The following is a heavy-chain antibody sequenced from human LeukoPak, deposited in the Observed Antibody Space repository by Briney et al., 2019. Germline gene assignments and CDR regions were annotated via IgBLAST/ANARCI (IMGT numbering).Heavy chain of an antibody. V-gene: IGHV4-4*07. D-gene: IGHD3-22*01. CDR1: GGSISSYY. CDR3: ARDTDYYDSSGYSRYYFDY. Sequence: SETLSLTCTVSGGSISSYYWSWIRQPAGKGLEWIGRIYTSGSTNYNPSLKSRATMSVDTSKNQFSLKLSSVTAADTAVYNCARDTDYYDSSGYSRYYFDYWGQGTLVTVSS. J-gene: IGHJ4*02. CDR2: IYTSGST.